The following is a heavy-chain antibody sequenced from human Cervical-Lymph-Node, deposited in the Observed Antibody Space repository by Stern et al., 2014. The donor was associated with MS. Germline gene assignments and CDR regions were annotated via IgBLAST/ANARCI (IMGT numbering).Heavy chain of an antibody. J-gene: IGHJ4*01. V-gene: IGHV4-30-2*01. Sequence: QLQLQESDSRLVKPSQTLSLTCAVSGGSVGSGGYSWNWIRQPAGKGLEWIGNVYFTGTTYNTPSFQSRVTISVDRSKSQFYLNLSSLTAADTAVYYCARGHCSGGTCYFDSWGQGTLVTVSS. CDR3: ARGHCSGGTCYFDS. CDR1: GGSVGSGGYS. CDR2: VYFTGTT. D-gene: IGHD2-15*01.